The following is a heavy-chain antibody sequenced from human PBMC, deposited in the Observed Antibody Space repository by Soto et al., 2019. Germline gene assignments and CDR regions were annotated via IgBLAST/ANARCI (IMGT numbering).Heavy chain of an antibody. Sequence: ASVKVSCKASGYSFTSLDINWVRQTAGQGLEWMGWMQPSTGRTGYAQKFQGRVTMTRDTSINTAYMELTTLTSDDAAFYYCARGVSAGVDYWGHGTLVTVSS. D-gene: IGHD1-26*01. CDR2: MQPSTGRT. CDR1: GYSFTSLD. V-gene: IGHV1-8*01. J-gene: IGHJ4*01. CDR3: ARGVSAGVDY.